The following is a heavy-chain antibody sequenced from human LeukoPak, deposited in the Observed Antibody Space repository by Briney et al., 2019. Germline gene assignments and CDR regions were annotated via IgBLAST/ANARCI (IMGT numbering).Heavy chain of an antibody. CDR3: ARGWGSSSSIFDY. Sequence: APVKVSCKASGYTFSSYDINWVRQATGQGPEWMGWMNPNSGNTGYAQKFQGRVTMTRNTSISTAYMELSSLRSEDTAVYYCARGWGSSSSIFDYWGQGTLVTVSS. J-gene: IGHJ4*02. V-gene: IGHV1-8*01. D-gene: IGHD6-6*01. CDR1: GYTFSSYD. CDR2: MNPNSGNT.